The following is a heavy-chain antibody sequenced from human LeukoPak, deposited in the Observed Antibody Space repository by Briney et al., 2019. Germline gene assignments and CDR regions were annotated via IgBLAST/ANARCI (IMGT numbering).Heavy chain of an antibody. D-gene: IGHD3-10*01. CDR2: IYPGDSDT. Sequence: GXXXKISCKGSGYSFTSYWIGWVRQMPGKGLEGMGIIYPGDSDTRYSPSFQGQVTISADKSISTAYLQWSSLKASDTAMYYCARSSVLWFGELLPIYFDYWGQGTLVTVSS. V-gene: IGHV5-51*01. CDR1: GYSFTSYW. J-gene: IGHJ4*02. CDR3: ARSSVLWFGELLPIYFDY.